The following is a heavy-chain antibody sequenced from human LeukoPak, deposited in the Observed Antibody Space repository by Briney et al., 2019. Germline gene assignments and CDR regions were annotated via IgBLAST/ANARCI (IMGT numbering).Heavy chain of an antibody. CDR3: ARGYYDSSGYLVPGNI. CDR2: IKQDGSEK. V-gene: IGHV3-7*01. D-gene: IGHD3-22*01. Sequence: GGSLRLSCAASGFTFSSYWMSWVRQAPGKGLEWVANIKQDGSEKYYVDSVKGRFTISRDNAKNTLYLQMNSLRAEDTAVYYCARGYYDSSGYLVPGNIWGQGTMVTVSS. CDR1: GFTFSSYW. J-gene: IGHJ3*02.